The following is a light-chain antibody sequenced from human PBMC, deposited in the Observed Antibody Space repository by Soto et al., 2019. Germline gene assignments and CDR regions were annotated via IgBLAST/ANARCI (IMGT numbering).Light chain of an antibody. Sequence: IVLTPSPCTLCLSPGERAPLSCRASQSVSNNYLALYQQKPGQAPRLLIYGASNRATGIPDRFSGSGSVTDFTLTISRLEPEDFAVYYCQQYGSSGTFGQGTKVDIK. CDR3: QQYGSSGT. CDR2: GAS. V-gene: IGKV3-20*01. J-gene: IGKJ1*01. CDR1: QSVSNNY.